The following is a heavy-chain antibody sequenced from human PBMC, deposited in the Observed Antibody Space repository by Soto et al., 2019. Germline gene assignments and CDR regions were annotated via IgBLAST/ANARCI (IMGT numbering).Heavy chain of an antibody. V-gene: IGHV3-23*01. CDR3: AKRGDIVEVSRTFVGYGMDV. CDR2: ISGNGGDI. D-gene: IGHD2-2*01. Sequence: EVQLLESGGALVQPGGSLRLSWAASGFTFRNYAMSWVRQAPGKGLEWVSRISGNGGDINYADSVKGRFTISRDNSKNTMYLQMNSLRAEDTAVYYCAKRGDIVEVSRTFVGYGMDVWGQGTTVTVSS. J-gene: IGHJ6*02. CDR1: GFTFRNYA.